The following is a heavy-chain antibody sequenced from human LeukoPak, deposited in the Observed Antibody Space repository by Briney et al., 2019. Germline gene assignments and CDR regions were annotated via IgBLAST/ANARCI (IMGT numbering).Heavy chain of an antibody. D-gene: IGHD3-16*02. Sequence: SETLSLTCTVSGDSIPGDYWTWIRQPPGKGLQWIGYVYYSGSTNYSPSLKSRATISVDTSKNQFSLNLRSVTAADTAVYYCARHVKDDYVWGSYRYYFDYWGQGTLVTVSS. CDR3: ARHVKDDYVWGSYRYYFDY. V-gene: IGHV4-59*08. J-gene: IGHJ4*02. CDR1: GDSIPGDY. CDR2: VYYSGST.